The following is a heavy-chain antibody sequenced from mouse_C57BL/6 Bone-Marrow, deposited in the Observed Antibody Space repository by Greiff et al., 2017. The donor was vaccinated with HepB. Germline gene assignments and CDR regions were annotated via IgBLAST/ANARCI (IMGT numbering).Heavy chain of an antibody. CDR2: ISDGGSYT. Sequence: DVKLVESGGGLVKPGGSLKLSCAASGFTFSSYAMSWVRQTPEKRLEWVATISDGGSYTYYPDNVKGRFTISRDNAKNNLYLQMSHLKSEDTAMYYCARDRGYGNYGFAYWGQGTLVTVSA. CDR3: ARDRGYGNYGFAY. J-gene: IGHJ3*01. D-gene: IGHD2-1*01. CDR1: GFTFSSYA. V-gene: IGHV5-4*01.